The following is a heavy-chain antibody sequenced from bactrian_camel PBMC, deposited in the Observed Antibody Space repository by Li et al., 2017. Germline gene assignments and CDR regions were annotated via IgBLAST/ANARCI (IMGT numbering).Heavy chain of an antibody. CDR3: AADTQWWHLMANYNY. CDR2: IYVETGNT. J-gene: IGHJ4*01. Sequence: HVQLVESGGGSVQAGGTLRLGCAASGHSDSSYFMAWFRQAPGTGRDVVAAIYVETGNTYYIDAVKGRFTISQDNANNTVYLQMDRLKPEDTATYYCAADTQWWHLMANYNYWGQGTQVTVS. D-gene: IGHD7*01. CDR1: GHSDSSYF. V-gene: IGHV3-2*01.